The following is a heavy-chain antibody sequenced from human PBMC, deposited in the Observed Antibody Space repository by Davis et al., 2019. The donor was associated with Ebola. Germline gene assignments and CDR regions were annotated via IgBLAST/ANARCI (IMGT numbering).Heavy chain of an antibody. CDR3: AKAQYGEHPDDAFDI. CDR2: ISYDGSNK. J-gene: IGHJ3*02. D-gene: IGHD4-17*01. V-gene: IGHV3-30-3*01. CDR1: GFTFSSYA. Sequence: GESLKISCAASGFTFSSYAMHWVRQAPGKGLEWVAVISYDGSNKYYADSVKGRFTISRDNSKNTLYLQMNSLRAEDTAVYYCAKAQYGEHPDDAFDIWGQGTMVTVSS.